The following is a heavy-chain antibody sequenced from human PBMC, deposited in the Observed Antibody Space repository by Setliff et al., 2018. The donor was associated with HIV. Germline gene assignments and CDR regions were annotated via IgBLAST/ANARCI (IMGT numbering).Heavy chain of an antibody. V-gene: IGHV3-74*01. D-gene: IGHD5-12*01. J-gene: IGHJ4*02. CDR3: HSGYDTEEQSYFDY. Sequence: LSLTCAASGFTFDRFWMHWVRQAPGKGLVWVSRVNRDGSSTTYADSVKDRFTISRDNAKNTLYLQMNSLRAEDTGVYYCHSGYDTEEQSYFDYWGQGALVTVSS. CDR1: GFTFDRFW. CDR2: VNRDGSST.